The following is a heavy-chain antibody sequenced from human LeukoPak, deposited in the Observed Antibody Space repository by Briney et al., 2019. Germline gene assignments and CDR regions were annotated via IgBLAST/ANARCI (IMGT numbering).Heavy chain of an antibody. CDR2: IIPIFGTA. Sequence: ASVKVSCKASGGTFSSYAISWVRQAPGQGLEWMGGIIPIFGTANYAQKFQGRVTITADESTSTAYMELSSLRSEDTAVYYCARAVDYGDYPYYFDYWGQGTLVTASS. D-gene: IGHD4-17*01. J-gene: IGHJ4*02. CDR3: ARAVDYGDYPYYFDY. V-gene: IGHV1-69*13. CDR1: GGTFSSYA.